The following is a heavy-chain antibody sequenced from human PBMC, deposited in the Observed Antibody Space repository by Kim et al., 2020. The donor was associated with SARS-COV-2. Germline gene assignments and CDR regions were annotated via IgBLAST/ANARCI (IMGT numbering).Heavy chain of an antibody. D-gene: IGHD3-22*01. Sequence: SETLSLTCAVSGGSISSSNWWTWVRQTPGKGLEWIGEVFHSGRTNYNPSLRSRVSMSVDKSKNQFSLNLNSVTAADTAVYYCAKRYYYDSRGFDHFDYWGQGTLVTVSS. V-gene: IGHV4-4*02. CDR1: GGSISSSNW. J-gene: IGHJ4*02. CDR2: VFHSGRT. CDR3: AKRYYYDSRGFDHFDY.